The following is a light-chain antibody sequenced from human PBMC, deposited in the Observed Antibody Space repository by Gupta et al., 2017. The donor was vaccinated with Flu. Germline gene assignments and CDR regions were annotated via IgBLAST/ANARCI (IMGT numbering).Light chain of an antibody. CDR1: SGSVSSHHY. CDR3: VLYMDSGWV. CDR2: STS. J-gene: IGLJ3*02. V-gene: IGLV8-61*01. Sequence: SSGSVSSHHYPSWYQQTPGQAPRTLIYSTSSRSSGVPDRFSGSILGNKAALTITGAQANDESDYYCVLYMDSGWVFGGGTKVTVL.